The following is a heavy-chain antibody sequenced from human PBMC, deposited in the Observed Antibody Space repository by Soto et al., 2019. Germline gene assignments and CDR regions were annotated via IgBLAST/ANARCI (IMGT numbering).Heavy chain of an antibody. CDR2: IIPIFGTA. CDR3: ARERAAAGDPFPYYYYGMDV. D-gene: IGHD6-13*01. CDR1: GGTFSSYA. Sequence: ASVKVSCKASGGTFSSYAISWVRQAPGQGLEWMGGIIPIFGTANYAQKFQGRVTITADESTSTAYMELSSLRSEDTAVYYCARERAAAGDPFPYYYYGMDVWGQGTTVTVSS. J-gene: IGHJ6*02. V-gene: IGHV1-69*13.